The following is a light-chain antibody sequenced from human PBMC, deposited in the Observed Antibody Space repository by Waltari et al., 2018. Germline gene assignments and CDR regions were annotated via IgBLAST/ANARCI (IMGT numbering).Light chain of an antibody. CDR2: EVS. CDR3: SSYAGSNTYVL. V-gene: IGLV2-8*01. Sequence: QSALTQPPSASGSPEQSVTISCTGTSSDVGGYNYVSWYQQHPGKVPKLVIFEVSKWPSGVLDRFSGSRSGNTASLTVSGLQAEDEADYYCSSYAGSNTYVLFGGGTKLTVL. CDR1: SSDVGGYNY. J-gene: IGLJ2*01.